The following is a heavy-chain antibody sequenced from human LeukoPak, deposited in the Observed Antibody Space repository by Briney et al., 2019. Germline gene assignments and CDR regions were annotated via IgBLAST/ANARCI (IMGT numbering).Heavy chain of an antibody. CDR1: GYTFTDYY. Sequence: SVKVSCKASGYTFTDYYMHWVRQAPGQGLEWMGRIIPILGIANYAQKFQGRVTITADKSTSTAYMELSSLRSEDTAVYYCARDLEWELPGIWGQGTLVTVSS. CDR2: IIPILGIA. CDR3: ARDLEWELPGI. D-gene: IGHD1-26*01. J-gene: IGHJ4*02. V-gene: IGHV1-69*04.